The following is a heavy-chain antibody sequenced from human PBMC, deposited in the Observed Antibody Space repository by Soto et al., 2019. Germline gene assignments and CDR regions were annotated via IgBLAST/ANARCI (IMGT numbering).Heavy chain of an antibody. J-gene: IGHJ4*02. CDR3: ARGVSLELRHFDY. V-gene: IGHV4-34*01. CDR1: GGSFSGYY. CDR2: INHSGST. D-gene: IGHD1-7*01. Sequence: PSETLSLTCAVYGGSFSGYYWSWIRQPPGKGLEWIGEINHSGSTNYNPSLKSRVTISVDTSKNQFSLKLSSVTAADTAVYYCARGVSLELRHFDYWGQGTLVTVSS.